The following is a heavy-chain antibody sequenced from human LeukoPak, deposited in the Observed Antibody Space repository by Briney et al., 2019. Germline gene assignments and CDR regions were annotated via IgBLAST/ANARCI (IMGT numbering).Heavy chain of an antibody. J-gene: IGHJ4*02. D-gene: IGHD3-9*01. CDR1: GGSISSYY. CDR2: INHSGST. V-gene: IGHV4-34*01. Sequence: SETLSLTCTVSGGSISSYYWSWIRQPPGKGLEWIGEINHSGSTNYNPSLKSRVTISVDTSKNQFSLKLSSVTAADTAVYYCARVGLRYFDWSTGVFDYWGQGTLVTVSS. CDR3: ARVGLRYFDWSTGVFDY.